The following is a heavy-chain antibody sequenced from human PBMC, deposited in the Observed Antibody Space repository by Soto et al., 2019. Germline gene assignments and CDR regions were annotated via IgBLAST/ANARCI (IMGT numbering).Heavy chain of an antibody. Sequence: PVGSLRLSCAASGFTVSSKYMSWVRQAPGKGLEWVSVIYSDGSTYYADSVRGRFTISRDNSKNTLYLQMNSLRAEDTAVYYCATERGPTYYFDYWGQGTLVTVSS. V-gene: IGHV3-53*01. CDR3: ATERGPTYYFDY. CDR1: GFTVSSKY. CDR2: IYSDGST. J-gene: IGHJ4*02. D-gene: IGHD2-21*01.